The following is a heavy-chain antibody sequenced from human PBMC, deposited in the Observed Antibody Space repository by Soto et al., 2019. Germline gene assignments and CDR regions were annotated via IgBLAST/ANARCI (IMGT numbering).Heavy chain of an antibody. J-gene: IGHJ6*02. CDR2: ISGSGGST. D-gene: IGHD1-1*01. V-gene: IGHV3-23*01. CDR3: AKGGVPQPLYYYYYCMDV. Sequence: GGSLRLSCAASGFTFSSYAMSWVRQAPGKGLEWVSAISGSGGSTYYADSVKGRFTISRDNSKNTLDLQMNSLRAEDTAVYYCAKGGVPQPLYYYYYCMDVWGQGTTVTVSS. CDR1: GFTFSSYA.